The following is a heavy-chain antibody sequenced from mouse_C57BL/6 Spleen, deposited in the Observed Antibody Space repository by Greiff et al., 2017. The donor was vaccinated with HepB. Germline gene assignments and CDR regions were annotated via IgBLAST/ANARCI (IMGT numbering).Heavy chain of an antibody. CDR2: IRNKANGYTT. V-gene: IGHV7-3*01. J-gene: IGHJ4*01. D-gene: IGHD2-2*01. CDR3: ASLYYGYVYAMDD. Sequence: EVKLMESGGGLVQPGGSLSFSCAASGFTFTDYYMSWVRQPPGKALEWLGFIRNKANGYTTEYSASVKGRFTISRDNSQSIPYLQMNALRAEDSATYYCASLYYGYVYAMDDWGQGTSVTVSS. CDR1: GFTFTDYY.